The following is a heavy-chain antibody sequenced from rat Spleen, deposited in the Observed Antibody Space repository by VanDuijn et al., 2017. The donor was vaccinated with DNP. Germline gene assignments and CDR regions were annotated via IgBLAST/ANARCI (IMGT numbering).Heavy chain of an antibody. V-gene: IGHV3-1*01. CDR3: ASGGAGIWFAY. Sequence: EVQLQESGPGLVKPAQSLSLTCSVTGYSITSNYWAWIRKFPGNKMEWMGHISYSGSTSYNPSLKSRISIIRDTSKNQFFLQLNSVTTEDTATYYCASGGAGIWFAYWGQGTLVTVSS. CDR1: GYSITSNY. CDR2: ISYSGST. J-gene: IGHJ3*01. D-gene: IGHD4-2*01.